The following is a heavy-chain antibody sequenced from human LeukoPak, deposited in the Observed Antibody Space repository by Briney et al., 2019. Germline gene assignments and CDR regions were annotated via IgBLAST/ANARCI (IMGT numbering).Heavy chain of an antibody. D-gene: IGHD2-21*01. CDR2: ISAYNGDT. Sequence: ASVKVSCKASGYTSSSYGISWLRQAPGQGLEWMGWISAYNGDTNYAQKFQGRVTMTTDTSTSTLYMEVRSLRSDDTAVYYCARDHGHKSVDYWGQGTLVIVSS. CDR3: ARDHGHKSVDY. J-gene: IGHJ4*02. V-gene: IGHV1-18*01. CDR1: GYTSSSYG.